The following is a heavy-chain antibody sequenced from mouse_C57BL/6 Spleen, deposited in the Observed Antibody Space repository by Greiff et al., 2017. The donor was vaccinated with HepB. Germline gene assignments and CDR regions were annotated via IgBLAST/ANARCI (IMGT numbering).Heavy chain of an antibody. D-gene: IGHD4-1*01. CDR3: AILGGDAMDY. Sequence: EVQLQQSGPELVKPGASVKISCKASGYSFTGYYMNWVKQSPEKSLEWIGEINPSTGGTTYNQKFKAKATLTVDKSSSTAYMQLKSLTSEDSAVYYSAILGGDAMDYWGQGTSVTVSS. CDR2: INPSTGGT. J-gene: IGHJ4*01. CDR1: GYSFTGYY. V-gene: IGHV1-42*01.